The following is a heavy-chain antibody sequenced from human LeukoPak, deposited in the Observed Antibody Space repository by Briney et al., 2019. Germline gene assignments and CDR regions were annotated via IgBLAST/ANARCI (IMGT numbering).Heavy chain of an antibody. Sequence: PGGSLRLSCAASGFTFGAYAMHWVRQAPGKGLEWVSLISGDGGSTYYGDSVKGRFSISRDNSKHSLYLQMDSLRTEDTALYYCAKDTEAGTAGFSFDSWGQGTLVTVSS. V-gene: IGHV3-43*02. J-gene: IGHJ4*02. CDR1: GFTFGAYA. CDR2: ISGDGGST. D-gene: IGHD2-21*02. CDR3: AKDTEAGTAGFSFDS.